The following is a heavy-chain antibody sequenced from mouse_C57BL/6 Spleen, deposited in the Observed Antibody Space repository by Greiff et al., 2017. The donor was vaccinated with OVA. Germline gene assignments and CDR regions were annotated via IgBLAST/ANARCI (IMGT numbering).Heavy chain of an antibody. CDR3: ARGGYDYDGFAY. CDR2: IDPSDSET. D-gene: IGHD2-4*01. CDR1: GYTFTSYW. Sequence: VQLQQPGAELVRPGSSVKLSCKASGYTFTSYWMHWVKQRPIQGLEWIGNIDPSDSETHSNQKFKDKATLTVDKSSSTAYMQLSSLTSEDSAVYYCARGGYDYDGFAYWGQGTLVTVSA. V-gene: IGHV1-52*01. J-gene: IGHJ3*01.